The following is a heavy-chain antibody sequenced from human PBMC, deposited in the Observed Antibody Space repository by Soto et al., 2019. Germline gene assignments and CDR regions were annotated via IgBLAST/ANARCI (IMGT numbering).Heavy chain of an antibody. CDR2: ISTYNGNT. Sequence: QVPLVQSGAEVKKPGASVKVSCKASGYTFITYGVSWVRQAPGQGLAWLGWISTYNGNTRYAERLQGRVTMTTETTTNTAYIELRSLRSDDTAVYYCARGPTDYFDNSANYFLDYWGQGTLVTVSS. D-gene: IGHD3-22*01. CDR1: GYTFITYG. CDR3: ARGPTDYFDNSANYFLDY. V-gene: IGHV1-18*01. J-gene: IGHJ4*02.